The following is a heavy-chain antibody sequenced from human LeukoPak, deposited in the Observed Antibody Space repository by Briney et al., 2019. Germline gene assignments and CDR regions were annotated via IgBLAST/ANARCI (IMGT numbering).Heavy chain of an antibody. CDR1: GFTFSDYY. J-gene: IGHJ4*02. V-gene: IGHV3-11*01. D-gene: IGHD3-3*01. CDR3: AKDKRDEILGVVRTTLDY. CDR2: ISSSGGTI. Sequence: GGSLRLSCVVSGFTFSDYYMTWVRQAPGKGLEWLSSISSSGGTIYYADSVKGRFTISRDNAKKSLYLQMISLTADDTAVYLCAKDKRDEILGVVRTTLDYWGQGTRVTVSS.